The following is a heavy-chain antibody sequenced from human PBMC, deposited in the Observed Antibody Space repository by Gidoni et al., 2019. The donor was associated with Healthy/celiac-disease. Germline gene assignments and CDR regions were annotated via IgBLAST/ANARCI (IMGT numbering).Heavy chain of an antibody. CDR1: GFTFDDYA. CDR2: FSWNSGSI. D-gene: IGHD6-19*01. Sequence: EVQLVESGGGLVQPGRSLRLSCAASGFTFDDYAMHWVRQAPGKGLEWVSGFSWNSGSIGYADSVKGRFTISRDNAKNSLYLQMNSLRAEDTALYYCAKAAVAGSSGWFDPWGQGTLVTVSS. J-gene: IGHJ5*02. CDR3: AKAAVAGSSGWFDP. V-gene: IGHV3-9*01.